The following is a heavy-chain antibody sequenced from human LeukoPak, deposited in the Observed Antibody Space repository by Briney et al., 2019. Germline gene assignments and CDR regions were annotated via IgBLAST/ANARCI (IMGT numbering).Heavy chain of an antibody. CDR2: FSGSGGST. J-gene: IGHJ4*02. CDR3: ATSGLSRFGF. CDR1: GFTFNKYG. D-gene: IGHD2/OR15-2a*01. Sequence: GGSLRLSCAASGFTFNKYGMSWVRQAPGKGLEWVSAFSGSGGSTYYADSVKGRFTISRDNSKNTLYLQMNNLRAEDTAVYYCATSGLSRFGFWGQGTLVTVSS. V-gene: IGHV3-23*01.